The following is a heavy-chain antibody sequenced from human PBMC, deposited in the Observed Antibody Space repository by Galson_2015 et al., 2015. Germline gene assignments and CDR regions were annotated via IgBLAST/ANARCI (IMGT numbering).Heavy chain of an antibody. J-gene: IGHJ4*02. V-gene: IGHV3-30-3*01. Sequence: SLRLSCAASGFTFSSYAMHWVRQAPGKGLEWVAVVSCDGSNKYYADSVKGRFTISRDNSKNTLYVQMNSLRAEDTAVYYCARGRGWETLRKSPFDYWGQGTLVTVSS. D-gene: IGHD1-26*01. CDR2: VSCDGSNK. CDR1: GFTFSSYA. CDR3: ARGRGWETLRKSPFDY.